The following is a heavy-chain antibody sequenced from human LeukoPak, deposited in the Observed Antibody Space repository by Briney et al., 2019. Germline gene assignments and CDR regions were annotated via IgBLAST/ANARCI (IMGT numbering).Heavy chain of an antibody. Sequence: GASVKVSCKASGYTFTGYYMHWVRQAPGQGLEWMGWINPNSGGTNYAQKFQGWVTMTRDTSISTAYMELSRLRSDDTAVYYCARYDFWSGYTAPVAFDIWGQGTMVTVSS. J-gene: IGHJ3*02. CDR2: INPNSGGT. CDR3: ARYDFWSGYTAPVAFDI. V-gene: IGHV1-2*04. D-gene: IGHD3/OR15-3a*01. CDR1: GYTFTGYY.